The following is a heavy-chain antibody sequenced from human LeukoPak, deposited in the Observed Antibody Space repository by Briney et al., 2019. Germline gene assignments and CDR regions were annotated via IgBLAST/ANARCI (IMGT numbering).Heavy chain of an antibody. Sequence: GGSLRLSCAASGFTFSSYSMNWVRQAPGKGLEWVSYISSSSSTIYYADSVKGRFTISRDNAKNSLYLQMNSLRAEDTAVYYCARDGAYYDSSGYYEDWGQGTLVTVSS. V-gene: IGHV3-48*01. J-gene: IGHJ4*02. D-gene: IGHD3-22*01. CDR2: ISSSSSTI. CDR1: GFTFSSYS. CDR3: ARDGAYYDSSGYYED.